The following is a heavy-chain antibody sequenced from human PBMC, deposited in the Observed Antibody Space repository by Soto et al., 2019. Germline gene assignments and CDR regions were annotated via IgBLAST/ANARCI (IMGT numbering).Heavy chain of an antibody. Sequence: QVQLVQSGAEVKEPGASVKLSCKASGYTFTRYLLHWVRQAPGQGLEWVGIINPSDRTTSYAQKCPGGVSPSTETSTSTVHMGQSRLRSEDTAVYYCAVVDTALIKGDYNAIDVCGQGATVTVSS. CDR3: AVVDTALIKGDYNAIDV. CDR2: INPSDRTT. J-gene: IGHJ6*02. D-gene: IGHD5-18*01. V-gene: IGHV1-46*03. CDR1: GYTFTRYL.